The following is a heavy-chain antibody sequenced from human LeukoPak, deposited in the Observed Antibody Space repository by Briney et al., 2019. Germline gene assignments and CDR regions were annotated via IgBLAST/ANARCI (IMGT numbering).Heavy chain of an antibody. CDR1: GGSINSCRYY. J-gene: IGHJ6*03. Sequence: KPSETLSLTCTVSGGSINSCRYYWGWIRQPPGKGLEWIGSMCYTGSTYYNPSLKSRVTISIDTSKSQFSLKLSSVTAADTAVYYCARVNYYDSSGAYYYMDVWGRGTTVTVSS. CDR2: MCYTGST. CDR3: ARVNYYDSSGAYYYMDV. V-gene: IGHV4-39*07. D-gene: IGHD3-22*01.